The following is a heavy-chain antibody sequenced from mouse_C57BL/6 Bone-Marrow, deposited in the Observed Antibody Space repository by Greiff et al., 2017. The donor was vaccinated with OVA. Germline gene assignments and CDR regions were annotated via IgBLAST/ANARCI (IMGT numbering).Heavy chain of an antibody. CDR3: ARHGIYDGYYGFAY. J-gene: IGHJ3*01. CDR1: GFTFSSYT. Sequence: EVMLVESGGGLVKPGGSLKLSCAASGFTFSSYTMSWVRQTPEKRLEWVATISGGGGNTYYPDSVKGRFTISRDNAKNTLYLQMSSLRSEDTALYYCARHGIYDGYYGFAYWGQGTLVTVSA. CDR2: ISGGGGNT. V-gene: IGHV5-9*01. D-gene: IGHD2-3*01.